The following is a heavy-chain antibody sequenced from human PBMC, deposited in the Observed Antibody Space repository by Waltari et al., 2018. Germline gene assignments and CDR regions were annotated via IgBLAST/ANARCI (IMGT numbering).Heavy chain of an antibody. Sequence: QVQLQESGPGLVKPSETLSLTCTVSGGSISSYYWSWIRQPPGKGLEWIGYIYYSGSTNYNPSLKSRVTISVDTSKNQFSLKLSSVTAADTAVYYCARDSRRFLELPGRYYYMDVWGKGTTVTVSS. CDR3: ARDSRRFLELPGRYYYMDV. CDR1: GGSISSYY. J-gene: IGHJ6*03. CDR2: IYYSGST. V-gene: IGHV4-59*01. D-gene: IGHD3-3*01.